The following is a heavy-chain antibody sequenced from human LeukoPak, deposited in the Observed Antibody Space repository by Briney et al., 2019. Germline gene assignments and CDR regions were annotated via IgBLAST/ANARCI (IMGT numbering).Heavy chain of an antibody. V-gene: IGHV3-23*01. Sequence: PGGSLRLSCAASGFTFSSYAMSWVRQAPGKGLEWVSAISGSGGSTYYADSVKGRFTISRDNSKNTLYLQMNSLGAEDTAVYYCAKVVVGAPLYYGMDVWGQGTTVTVSS. CDR1: GFTFSSYA. J-gene: IGHJ6*02. D-gene: IGHD1-26*01. CDR3: AKVVVGAPLYYGMDV. CDR2: ISGSGGST.